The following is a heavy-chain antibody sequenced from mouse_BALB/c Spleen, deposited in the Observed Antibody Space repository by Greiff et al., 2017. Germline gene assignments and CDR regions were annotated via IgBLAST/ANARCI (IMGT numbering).Heavy chain of an antibody. CDR3: ARGLGY. CDR1: GYAFTNYL. Sequence: QVQLKESGAELVRPGTSVKVSCKASGYAFTNYLIEWVKQRPGQGLEWIGVINPGSGGTNYNEKFKGKATLTADKSSSTAYMQLSSLTSDDSAVYFCARGLGYWGQGTTLTVSS. CDR2: INPGSGGT. D-gene: IGHD3-1*01. J-gene: IGHJ2*01. V-gene: IGHV1-54*01.